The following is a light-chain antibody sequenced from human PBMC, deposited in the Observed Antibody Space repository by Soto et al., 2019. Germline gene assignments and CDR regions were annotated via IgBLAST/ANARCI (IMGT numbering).Light chain of an antibody. V-gene: IGKV3-15*01. J-gene: IGKJ1*01. Sequence: EIVMTQSPATLSVSPGERATLSCRASQSVSSNLAWYQQKPCQAPRLLIYGASTRATGITARFSGSGSGTQCTLTISSLQSEDFAVYYCQQYNNCPRTFGQGTKVEIK. CDR1: QSVSSN. CDR3: QQYNNCPRT. CDR2: GAS.